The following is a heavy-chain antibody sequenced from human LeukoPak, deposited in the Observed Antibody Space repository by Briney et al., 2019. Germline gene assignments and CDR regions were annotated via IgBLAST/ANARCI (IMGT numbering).Heavy chain of an antibody. Sequence: SETLSLTCTVSGGSTSSGRYDWSWIRQHPGKGLEWIGYIYYSGSTYYNPSLKSRVTISVDTSKNQFSLKLSSVTAADTAVYYCARANDILTGYSKYYLDYWGQGTLVTVSS. CDR1: GGSTSSGRYD. D-gene: IGHD3-9*01. CDR2: IYYSGST. J-gene: IGHJ4*02. CDR3: ARANDILTGYSKYYLDY. V-gene: IGHV4-31*03.